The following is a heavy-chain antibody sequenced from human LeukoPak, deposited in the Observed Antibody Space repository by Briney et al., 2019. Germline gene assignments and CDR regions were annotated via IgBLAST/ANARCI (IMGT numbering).Heavy chain of an antibody. D-gene: IGHD3-10*01. J-gene: IGHJ3*02. CDR3: AKIPDTFEAFDI. CDR2: INPSGGST. V-gene: IGHV1-46*01. CDR1: GYTFTSYY. Sequence: ASVKVSCTASGYTFTSYYMHWVRQAPGQGLEWMGIINPSGGSTSYAQKFQGRVTMTRDTSTSTVYMELSSLRSEDTALYYCAKIPDTFEAFDIWGQGTMVTVSS.